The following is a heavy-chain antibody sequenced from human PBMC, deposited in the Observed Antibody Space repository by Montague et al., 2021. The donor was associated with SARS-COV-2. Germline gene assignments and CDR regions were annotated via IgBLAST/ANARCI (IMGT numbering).Heavy chain of an antibody. CDR2: IYNSGTT. CDR1: GDSTRCPNYY. V-gene: IGHV4-39*01. CDR3: ARHRNYGDQSLDNWFHP. D-gene: IGHD4-17*01. J-gene: IGHJ5*02. Sequence: SETLSLTCTVSGDSTRCPNYYWGWIRQAPGKGLDWIGTIYNSGTTYYNPSLKSRLTISIDTSKNQFSLKLTSVTAADTAVYYCARHRNYGDQSLDNWFHPWGQGTLVTVSS.